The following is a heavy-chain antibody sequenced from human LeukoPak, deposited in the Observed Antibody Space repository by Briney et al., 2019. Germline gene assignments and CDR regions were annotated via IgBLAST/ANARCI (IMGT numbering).Heavy chain of an antibody. CDR1: GYSLTDLS. CDR3: AKSHGDYGLLDY. V-gene: IGHV1-24*01. Sequence: GASVKVSCKVSGYSLTDLSLHWVRQAPGKGLEWMGGFDPEDGEPIYAHKFQGRLSMTEDTSKDTGYMELRTLRSEDTALYYCAKSHGDYGLLDYWGQGTLVTVSS. J-gene: IGHJ4*02. D-gene: IGHD4-17*01. CDR2: FDPEDGEP.